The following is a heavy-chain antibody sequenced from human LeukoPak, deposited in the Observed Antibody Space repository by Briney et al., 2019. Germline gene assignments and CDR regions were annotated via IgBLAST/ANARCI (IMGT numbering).Heavy chain of an antibody. CDR1: GYTFTGYY. V-gene: IGHV1-18*04. J-gene: IGHJ5*02. CDR3: ARDRIAAAANNWFDP. Sequence: ASVKVSCKASGYTFTGYYMHWVRQAPGQGLEWMGWISAYNGNTNYAQKLQGRVTMTTDTSTSTAYMELRSLRSDDTAVYYCARDRIAAAANNWFDPWGQGTLVTVSS. D-gene: IGHD6-13*01. CDR2: ISAYNGNT.